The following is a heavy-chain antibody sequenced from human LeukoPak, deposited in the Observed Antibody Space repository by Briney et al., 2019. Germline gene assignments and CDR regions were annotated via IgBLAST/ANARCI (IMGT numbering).Heavy chain of an antibody. J-gene: IGHJ4*02. CDR3: VRLRRNSDRSGYYYYYDY. V-gene: IGHV3-21*01. D-gene: IGHD3-22*01. Sequence: CGSLTLSCAPSGYTFRDCSVNWVRQAPGTGLEWVSFISVRSNYRYYADSVRGRFTISRDDGRDSLFLQMNSLRAEDTAVYFCVRLRRNSDRSGYYYYYDYWGQGTLVTVSS. CDR1: GYTFRDCS. CDR2: ISVRSNYR.